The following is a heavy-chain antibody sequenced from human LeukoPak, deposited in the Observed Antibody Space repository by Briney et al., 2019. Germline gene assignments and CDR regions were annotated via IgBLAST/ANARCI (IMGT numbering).Heavy chain of an antibody. V-gene: IGHV4-61*08. D-gene: IGHD3-22*01. CDR1: GDSVASGGHY. J-gene: IGHJ3*02. CDR2: IYHSGST. CDR3: ASVYYDSSGYVAFDI. Sequence: SETLSLTCTVSGDSVASGGHYWNWIRQPPGKGLEWIGEIYHSGSTNYNPSLKSRVTISVDKSKNQFSLKLSSVTAADTAVYYCASVYYDSSGYVAFDIWGQGTMVTVSS.